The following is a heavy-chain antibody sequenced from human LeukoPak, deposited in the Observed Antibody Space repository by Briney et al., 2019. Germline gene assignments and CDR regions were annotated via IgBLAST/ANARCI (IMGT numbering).Heavy chain of an antibody. D-gene: IGHD3-10*01. CDR2: IYSGGST. V-gene: IGHV3-53*01. J-gene: IGHJ4*02. CDR1: GFTFSSYG. CDR3: ALPRYGSGSYTDY. Sequence: PGRSLRLSCAASGFTFSSYGMHWVRQAPGKGLEWVSVIYSGGSTYYADSVKGRFTISRDNSKNTLYLQMNSLRAEDTAVYYCALPRYGSGSYTDYWGQGTLVTVSS.